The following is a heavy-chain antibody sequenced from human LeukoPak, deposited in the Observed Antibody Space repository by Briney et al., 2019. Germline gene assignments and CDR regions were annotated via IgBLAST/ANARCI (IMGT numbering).Heavy chain of an antibody. D-gene: IGHD2-8*01. V-gene: IGHV3-20*04. CDR2: INMIGGGT. CDR3: AGGSRNGTFDC. Sequence: RRSLRLSCEPSGVTLDDYGTSWGRPPPEGGRGWVSGINMIGGGTDYTHSVKGGLTISRDKAKNSPFINMNSLRVQDTPFYYSAGGSRNGTFDCWGQGTLVTVSS. J-gene: IGHJ4*02. CDR1: GVTLDDYG.